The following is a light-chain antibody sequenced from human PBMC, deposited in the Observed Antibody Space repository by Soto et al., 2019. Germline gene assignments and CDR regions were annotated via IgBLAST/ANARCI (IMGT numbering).Light chain of an antibody. J-gene: IGLJ1*01. Sequence: QSVLTQPASVSGSPGQSITISCTGSSXDVGGYNYVSWYQQHPGKAPKLMIYEVNSRPSGVSNRFSGSKSGNTASLTISGLQAEDEADYYCSAYTSSDTGVFGTGTKVTVL. CDR3: SAYTSSDTGV. V-gene: IGLV2-14*01. CDR1: SXDVGGYNY. CDR2: EVN.